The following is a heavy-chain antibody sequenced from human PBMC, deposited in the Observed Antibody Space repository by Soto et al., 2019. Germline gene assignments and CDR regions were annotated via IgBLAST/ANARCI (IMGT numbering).Heavy chain of an antibody. CDR3: ARAGLDDSSGYYYYYYYGMDV. V-gene: IGHV3-30-3*01. D-gene: IGHD3-22*01. J-gene: IGHJ6*02. CDR2: ISYDGSNK. Sequence: GSLRLSCAASGFTFSSYAMHWVRQAPGKGLEWVAVISYDGSNKYYADSVKGRFTISRDNSKNTLYLQMNSLRAEDTAVYYCARAGLDDSSGYYYYYYYGMDVWGQGTTVTVSS. CDR1: GFTFSSYA.